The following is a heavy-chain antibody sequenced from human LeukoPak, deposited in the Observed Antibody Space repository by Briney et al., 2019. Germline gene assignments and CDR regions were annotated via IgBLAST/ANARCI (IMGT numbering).Heavy chain of an antibody. CDR3: ARLADCSSSSCRSFDY. J-gene: IGHJ4*02. CDR2: IDPNSGFT. Sequence: ASVKVSCKTSGYPFPRHGISWVRQAPGQGLEWMGWIDPNSGFTNYAQKFQGRVTMTRDTSISTAYMELSRLRSDDTAVYYCARLADCSSSSCRSFDYWGQGTLVTVSS. V-gene: IGHV1-2*02. CDR1: GYPFPRHG. D-gene: IGHD2-2*01.